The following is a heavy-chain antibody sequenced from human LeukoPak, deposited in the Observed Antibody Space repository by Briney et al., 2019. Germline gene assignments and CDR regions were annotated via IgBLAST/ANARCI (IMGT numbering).Heavy chain of an antibody. D-gene: IGHD2-2*01. Sequence: TTSETLSLTCTVSGGFISSYYWSWIRQPPGKGLEWIGYIYYSGSTNYNPSLKSRVTISVDTSKNQFSLKLSSVTAADTAVYYCARDAVVVPAASPSNYYYYMDVWGKGTTVTVSS. J-gene: IGHJ6*03. V-gene: IGHV4-59*01. CDR1: GGFISSYY. CDR2: IYYSGST. CDR3: ARDAVVVPAASPSNYYYYMDV.